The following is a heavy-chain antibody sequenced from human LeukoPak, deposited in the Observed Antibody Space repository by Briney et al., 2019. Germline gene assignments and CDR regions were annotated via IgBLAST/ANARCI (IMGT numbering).Heavy chain of an antibody. V-gene: IGHV4-34*01. CDR1: GGSFSGYY. CDR3: AKSNGYGLVDI. CDR2: INHSGST. J-gene: IGHJ3*02. D-gene: IGHD3-10*01. Sequence: SETLSLTCAVYGGSFSGYYWSWIRQPPGKGLEWIGEINHSGSTNYNPSLKSRVTISLDTSRNQLSLKLNSVTAADTAVYYFAKSNGYGLVDIWGQGTVVTVSS.